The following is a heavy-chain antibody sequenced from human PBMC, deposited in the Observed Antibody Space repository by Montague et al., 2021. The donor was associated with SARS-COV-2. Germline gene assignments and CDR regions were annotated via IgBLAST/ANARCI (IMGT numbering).Heavy chain of an antibody. CDR3: ARGADYDFWSGYLRYKWFDP. CDR1: GGSLSGYY. Sequence: SETLSLTCAVYGGSLSGYYWAWIRQTPGKGLEWIGEINHSGNTNYNPSLKSRLTISVDTSKKQFSLKLSSVTTADTAVYYCARGADYDFWSGYLRYKWFDPRGLGTPATVSS. D-gene: IGHD3-3*01. CDR2: INHSGNT. J-gene: IGHJ5*02. V-gene: IGHV4-34*01.